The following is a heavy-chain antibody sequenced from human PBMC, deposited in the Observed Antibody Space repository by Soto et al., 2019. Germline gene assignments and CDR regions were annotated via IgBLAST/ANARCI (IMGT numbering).Heavy chain of an antibody. V-gene: IGHV3-30-3*01. D-gene: IGHD3-22*01. J-gene: IGHJ4*02. Sequence: GSLRLSCAASGFTFSSYAMHWVRQAPGKGLEWVAVISYDGSNKYYADSVKGRFTISRDNSKNTLYLQMNSLRAEDTAVYYCARVNLEGDSSGYYLFHYWGPGTMVTVYS. CDR1: GFTFSSYA. CDR3: ARVNLEGDSSGYYLFHY. CDR2: ISYDGSNK.